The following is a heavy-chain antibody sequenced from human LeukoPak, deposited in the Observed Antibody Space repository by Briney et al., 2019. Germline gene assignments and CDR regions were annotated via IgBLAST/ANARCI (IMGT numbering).Heavy chain of an antibody. CDR1: GYTFTSYG. Sequence: ASVKVSCKASGYTFTSYGISWVRQAPGQGLEWMGWISAYNGNTNYAQKLQGRVTMTTDTSTSTAYMELRSLRSDDTAVYYRARWRNYYDSSGYYQPDFFDYWGQGTLVTVSS. CDR2: ISAYNGNT. J-gene: IGHJ4*02. CDR3: ARWRNYYDSSGYYQPDFFDY. D-gene: IGHD3-22*01. V-gene: IGHV1-18*01.